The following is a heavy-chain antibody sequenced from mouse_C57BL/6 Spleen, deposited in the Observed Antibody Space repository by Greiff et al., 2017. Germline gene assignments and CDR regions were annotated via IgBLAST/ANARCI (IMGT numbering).Heavy chain of an antibody. J-gene: IGHJ3*01. CDR3: ARQGEYDATWFAY. D-gene: IGHD2-3*01. Sequence: EVQGVESGGGLVQPKGSLKLSYAASGFSFNTYAMNWVRQAPGKGLEWVARIRSKSNNYATYYADSVKDRFTISRDDSESMLYLQMNNLKTEDTAMYYCARQGEYDATWFAYWGQGTLVTVSA. CDR1: GFSFNTYA. CDR2: IRSKSNNYAT. V-gene: IGHV10-1*01.